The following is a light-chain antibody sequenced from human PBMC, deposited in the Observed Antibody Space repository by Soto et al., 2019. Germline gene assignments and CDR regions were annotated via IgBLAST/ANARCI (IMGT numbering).Light chain of an antibody. CDR2: DAS. J-gene: IGKJ4*01. CDR1: QSVGGY. CDR3: HQRSNRPPLT. V-gene: IGKV3-11*01. Sequence: EIVLTQSPSTLSLSPGERATLSCRASQSVGGYLDWYQQKPGQAPRLLIYDASNRASGIPARFSGSGSGTDFTLTISSLEPAELAVYYCHQRSNRPPLTFGGGTQVEIK.